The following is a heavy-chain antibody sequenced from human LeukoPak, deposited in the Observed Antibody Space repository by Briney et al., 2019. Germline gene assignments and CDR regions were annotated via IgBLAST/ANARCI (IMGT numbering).Heavy chain of an antibody. CDR2: INYSGST. J-gene: IGHJ6*03. CDR1: GGSISSSNW. V-gene: IGHV4-4*02. CDR3: TRGSIAYYYMDV. Sequence: PSGTLSLTCAVSGGSISSSNWWSWVRQPPGKGLEWIGEINYSGSTNYNPSLKSRVTISVDTSKNQFSLKLSSVTAADTAVYYCTRGSIAYYYMDVWGKGTTVTISS. D-gene: IGHD3-22*01.